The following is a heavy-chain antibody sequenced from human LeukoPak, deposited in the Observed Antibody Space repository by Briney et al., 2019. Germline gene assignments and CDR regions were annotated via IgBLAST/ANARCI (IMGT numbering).Heavy chain of an antibody. CDR1: GGTFSSYA. D-gene: IGHD2-15*01. CDR2: IIPILGIA. V-gene: IGHV1-69*04. J-gene: IGHJ4*02. CDR3: ARGRAVAATHPDY. Sequence: SVKVSCKASGGTFSSYAISWVRQAPGQGLEWMGRIIPILGIANYAQKLQGRVTITADKSTSTAYMELSSLRSEDTAVYYCARGRAVAATHPDYWGQGTLVTVSS.